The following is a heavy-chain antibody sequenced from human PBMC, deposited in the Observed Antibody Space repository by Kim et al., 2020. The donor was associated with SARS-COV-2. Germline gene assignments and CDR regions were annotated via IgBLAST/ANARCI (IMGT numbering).Heavy chain of an antibody. CDR1: GGTFSSYA. CDR2: IIPILGIA. Sequence: SVKVSCKASGGTFSSYAISWVRQAPGQGLEWMGRIIPILGIANYAQKFQGRVTITADKSTSTAYMELSSLRSEDKAMFYCSSDIVVVPAAEYYYYYGMD. V-gene: IGHV1-69*04. CDR3: SSDIVVVPAAEYYYYYGMD. J-gene: IGHJ6*01. D-gene: IGHD2-2*01.